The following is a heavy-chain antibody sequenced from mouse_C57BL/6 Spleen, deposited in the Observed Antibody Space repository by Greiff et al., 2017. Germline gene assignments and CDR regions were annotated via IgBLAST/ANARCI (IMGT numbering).Heavy chain of an antibody. V-gene: IGHV1-72*01. J-gene: IGHJ2*01. CDR2: IDPNSGGT. CDR1: GYTFTSYW. Sequence: VQLQQPGAELVKPGASVTLSCKASGYTFTSYWMHWVKQRPGRGLEWIGRIDPNSGGTKYNEKFKSKATLTVDKPSSTAYMQLSSLTSEDSAVYYCARDYDYHFDYWGQGTTLTVSS. D-gene: IGHD2-4*01. CDR3: ARDYDYHFDY.